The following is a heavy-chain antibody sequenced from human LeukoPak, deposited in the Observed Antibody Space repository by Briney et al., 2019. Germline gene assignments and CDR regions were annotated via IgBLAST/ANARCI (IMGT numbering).Heavy chain of an antibody. V-gene: IGHV3-49*03. Sequence: QPGRSLRLSCRASGFTFGDSVMSWFRQAPGKGLEWVAFIRSQRYGGTTQYAASVKGGFTISRDDSKSIAYLQMNSLKAEDTAVYYCSRSYDVLTGYFPPDYWGQGTLVTVSS. D-gene: IGHD3-9*01. CDR2: IRSQRYGGTT. J-gene: IGHJ4*02. CDR3: SRSYDVLTGYFPPDY. CDR1: GFTFGDSV.